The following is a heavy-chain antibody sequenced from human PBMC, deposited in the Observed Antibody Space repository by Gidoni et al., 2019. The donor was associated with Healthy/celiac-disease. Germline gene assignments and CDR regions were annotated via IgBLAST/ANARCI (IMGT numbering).Heavy chain of an antibody. CDR1: GGSISSSSYY. Sequence: QLQLQESGPGLVKPSETLSLTCTVSGGSISSSSYYWGWIRQPPGKRLEWIGSIYYSGSTYYNPSLKSRVTISVDTSKNQFSLKLSSVTAADTAVYYCARQPVATITAVDYWGQGTLVTVSS. J-gene: IGHJ4*02. V-gene: IGHV4-39*01. D-gene: IGHD5-12*01. CDR2: IYYSGST. CDR3: ARQPVATITAVDY.